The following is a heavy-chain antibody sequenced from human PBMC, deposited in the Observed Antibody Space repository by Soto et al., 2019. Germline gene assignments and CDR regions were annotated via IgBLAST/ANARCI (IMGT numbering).Heavy chain of an antibody. CDR2: IYYSGST. Sequence: QLQLQESGPGLVKPSETLSLTCTVSGGSISSSSYYWGWIRQPPGKGLEWIGSIYYSGSTYYNPSLKRRVIISLDTSKNQFYLKLISVTAADTAVYYCARRYYFGSGLMDVWGQGTTVTVSS. V-gene: IGHV4-39*01. J-gene: IGHJ6*02. CDR1: GGSISSSSYY. CDR3: ARRYYFGSGLMDV. D-gene: IGHD3-10*01.